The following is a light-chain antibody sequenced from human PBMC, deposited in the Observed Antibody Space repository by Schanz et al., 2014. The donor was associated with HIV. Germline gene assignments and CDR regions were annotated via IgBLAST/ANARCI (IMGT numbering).Light chain of an antibody. CDR3: SSFTSSNTWV. J-gene: IGLJ3*02. CDR1: SSDVGAYNS. Sequence: QSVLTQPASVSGSPGQSITISCTGTSSDVGAYNSVSWYQQQPGKAPKLIIYDVSNRLSGVSNRFSGSKSGYTASLTISGLQAEDESYYHCSSFTSSNTWVFGGGTKLTVL. V-gene: IGLV2-14*03. CDR2: DVS.